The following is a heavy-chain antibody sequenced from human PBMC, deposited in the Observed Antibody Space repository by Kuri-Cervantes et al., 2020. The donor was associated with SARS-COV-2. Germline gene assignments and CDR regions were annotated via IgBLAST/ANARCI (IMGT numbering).Heavy chain of an antibody. CDR1: GDSINSGYY. V-gene: IGHV4-38-2*02. J-gene: IGHJ4*02. CDR3: ARDRVNSRLLWFGELFVY. Sequence: SETLSLTCALSGDSINSGYYWGWIRQPPGKGLEWIGSIYHTGNTYYSPSLKSRVTMSVDTSKNQFSLKLSSVTAADTAVYYCARDRVNSRLLWFGELFVYWGQGTLVTVSS. CDR2: IYHTGNT. D-gene: IGHD3-10*01.